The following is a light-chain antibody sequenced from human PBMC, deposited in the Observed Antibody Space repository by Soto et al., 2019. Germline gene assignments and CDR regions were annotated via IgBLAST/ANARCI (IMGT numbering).Light chain of an antibody. V-gene: IGLV2-14*01. J-gene: IGLJ2*01. CDR3: SSYTSSTYVV. CDR1: SSDVGGYNY. Sequence: QSALTQPASVSGSPGQSITISCTGTSSDVGGYNYFSWYQQHPGKAPKLMISEVSNRPSGVSNRFSGSKSGNTASLTISGLQAEDGSDYYCSSYTSSTYVVFGGGTKLTVL. CDR2: EVS.